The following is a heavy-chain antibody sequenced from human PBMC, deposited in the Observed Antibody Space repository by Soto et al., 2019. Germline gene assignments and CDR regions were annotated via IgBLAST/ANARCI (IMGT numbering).Heavy chain of an antibody. V-gene: IGHV1-2*02. J-gene: IGHJ5*02. CDR1: GSTFTAYY. CDR2: ISPKTGGS. CDR3: ARDGQDYYDTRGYHFLTS. Sequence: ASVKVSCKASGSTFTAYYIHWVRQAPGQGLEYMGWISPKTGGSNLAQNFQGRVSMTRDTSNSTLYMEVRRLRSDDTALYYCARDGQDYYDTRGYHFLTSWGQGALVTVSS. D-gene: IGHD3-22*01.